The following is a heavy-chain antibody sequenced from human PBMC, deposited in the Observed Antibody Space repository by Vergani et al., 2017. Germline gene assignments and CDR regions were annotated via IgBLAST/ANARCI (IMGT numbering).Heavy chain of an antibody. J-gene: IGHJ6*03. Sequence: QVQVQQWGAGLLKPSETLSLTCAVYGGSFSAYHWTWIRQSPGKGLEWIGDINHSGSTNYNPSLKSRVTISLDTSKRQFSLKLRSVTAADTAVYHCARVTRFSDPHNYYYYYYMDVWGRGTTVTVSS. D-gene: IGHD1/OR15-1a*01. CDR3: ARVTRFSDPHNYYYYYYMDV. CDR2: INHSGST. CDR1: GGSFSAYH. V-gene: IGHV4-34*01.